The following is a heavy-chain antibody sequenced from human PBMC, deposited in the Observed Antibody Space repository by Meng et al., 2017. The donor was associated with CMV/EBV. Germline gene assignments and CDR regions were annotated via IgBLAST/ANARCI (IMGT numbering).Heavy chain of an antibody. Sequence: SGPTLVKPTQTLTLTCTFSGFSLSTSGMCVSWVRQPPGKALEWLALIDWDDDKYYSTSLKTRLTISKDTSKNQVVLTMTNMDPVDTATYYCARSGGPRKTGDEPYYYYGMDVWGQGTTVTVSS. CDR1: GFSLSTSGMC. D-gene: IGHD7-27*01. V-gene: IGHV2-70*20. CDR2: IDWDDDK. CDR3: ARSGGPRKTGDEPYYYYGMDV. J-gene: IGHJ6*02.